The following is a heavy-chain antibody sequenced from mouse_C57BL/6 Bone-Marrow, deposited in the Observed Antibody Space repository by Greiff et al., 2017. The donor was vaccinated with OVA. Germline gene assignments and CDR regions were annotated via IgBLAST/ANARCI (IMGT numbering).Heavy chain of an antibody. Sequence: QVQLQQPGTELVKPGASVTLSCKASGYTFTSYWMHWVKQRPGQGLEWIGNINPSNGGTNYNEKFKSKATLTVDKSSSTAYMQLSSLTSEDSAVYYCASVNGDGGWYFDVWGTGTTVTVSS. J-gene: IGHJ1*03. D-gene: IGHD4-1*01. CDR1: GYTFTSYW. CDR2: INPSNGGT. CDR3: ASVNGDGGWYFDV. V-gene: IGHV1-53*01.